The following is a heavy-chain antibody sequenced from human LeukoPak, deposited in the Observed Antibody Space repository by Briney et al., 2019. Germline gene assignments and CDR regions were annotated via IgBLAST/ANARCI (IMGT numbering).Heavy chain of an antibody. CDR1: GYIFRSYW. Sequence: GESLQISCQGTGYIFRSYWIGWVRPLPGKGMEWMGVIFPGDSRTRYNPSLQGQVTISVDKSINTAYLEWVSLKASDTAMYYCACRDLTSTWSYPWGQGTLVTVSS. CDR2: IFPGDSRT. J-gene: IGHJ5*02. CDR3: ACRDLTSTWSYP. D-gene: IGHD2-2*01. V-gene: IGHV5-51*01.